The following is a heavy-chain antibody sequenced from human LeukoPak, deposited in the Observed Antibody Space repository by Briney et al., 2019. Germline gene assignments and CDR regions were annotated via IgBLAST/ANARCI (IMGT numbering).Heavy chain of an antibody. J-gene: IGHJ4*02. V-gene: IGHV3-30-3*01. Sequence: GRSLRLSCAASGFTFSNYAMHWVRQAPGKGLEWVAVISYDGSNKYYADSVKGRFTISRDNSKNTLYLQMNSLRAEDTAVYYCARASSGYSSGCLDDWGQGTLVTVSS. CDR3: ARASSGYSSGCLDD. CDR2: ISYDGSNK. D-gene: IGHD6-19*01. CDR1: GFTFSNYA.